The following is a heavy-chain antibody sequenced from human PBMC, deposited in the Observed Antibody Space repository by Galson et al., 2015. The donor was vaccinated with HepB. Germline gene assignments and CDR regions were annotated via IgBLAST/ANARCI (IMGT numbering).Heavy chain of an antibody. CDR3: ARQWELAW. CDR2: ISYDGSNK. CDR1: GFTFSSYA. Sequence: SLRLSCAASGFTFSSYAMHWVRQAPGKGLEWVAVISYDGSNKYYADSVKGRFTISRDNSKNTLYLQMNSLRAEDTAVYYCARQWELAWWGQGTLVTVSS. J-gene: IGHJ4*02. V-gene: IGHV3-30*04. D-gene: IGHD1-26*01.